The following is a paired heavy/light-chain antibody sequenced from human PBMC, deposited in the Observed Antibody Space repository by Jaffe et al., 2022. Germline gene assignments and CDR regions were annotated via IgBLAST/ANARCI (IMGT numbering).Light chain of an antibody. CDR2: DNN. Sequence: QSVLTQPPSVSAAPGQKVTISCSGSSSNIGSNYVSWYQQLPGTAPNLLIHDNNKRPSRVPDRISGSKSGTSATLGIAGLQTGDEADYYCGTWDSSLSVYVFGTGTKVTVL. J-gene: IGLJ1*01. CDR3: GTWDSSLSVYV. V-gene: IGLV1-51*01. CDR1: SSNIGSNY.
Heavy chain of an antibody. D-gene: IGHD6-13*01. V-gene: IGHV1-46*01. J-gene: IGHJ4*02. CDR3: ARGPAQSTSWYFDY. Sequence: QVQLVQSGAEVKKPGASVWVSCKASGYTFTSYYMHWVRQAPGQGLEWMGMINPSGGITDYAQRFQGRVTMTRDTSTDTVYMELSSLTSEDTAVYYCARGPAQSTSWYFDYWGQGTLVTVSS. CDR2: INPSGGIT. CDR1: GYTFTSYY.